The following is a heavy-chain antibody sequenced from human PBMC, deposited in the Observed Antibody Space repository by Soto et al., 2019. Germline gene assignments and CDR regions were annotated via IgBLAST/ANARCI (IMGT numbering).Heavy chain of an antibody. J-gene: IGHJ6*02. Sequence: VQLVQSGAEVRKPGSSVKVSCKASGGVFGSFSITWVRQAPGQGLEWIGGIIPIYGTANYAQNFQGRVTITAYAATSTAYVEVSSLGSEDTAVYYCAKDRRADWESYYYYAMDVWGQGTTVIVSS. D-gene: IGHD1-26*01. CDR3: AKDRRADWESYYYYAMDV. CDR2: IIPIYGTA. CDR1: GGVFGSFS. V-gene: IGHV1-69*01.